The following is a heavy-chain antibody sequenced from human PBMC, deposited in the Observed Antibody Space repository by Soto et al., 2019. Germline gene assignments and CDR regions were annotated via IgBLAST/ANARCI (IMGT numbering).Heavy chain of an antibody. D-gene: IGHD5-12*01. CDR2: IIPIFGTA. V-gene: IGHV1-69*01. CDR1: GGTFSSYA. Sequence: QVQLVQSGAEVKKPGSSVKVSCKASGGTFSSYAISWVRQAPGQGLEWVGGIIPIFGTAKYAQKFQGRVTITADESTSTAYMELSSLRSEDTAVYYCARPRDGYKYYYYYGMDVWGQGTTVTVSS. CDR3: ARPRDGYKYYYYYGMDV. J-gene: IGHJ6*02.